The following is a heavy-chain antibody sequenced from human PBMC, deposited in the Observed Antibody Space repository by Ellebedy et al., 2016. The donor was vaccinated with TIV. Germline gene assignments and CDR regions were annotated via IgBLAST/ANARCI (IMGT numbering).Heavy chain of an antibody. Sequence: GESLKISCVASGFRFSSYWMSWVRQAPGKGLEWVANINQDATKTFYVDSVEGRFTISRDNARNSLFLQMNSLRAEDTAVYYCATDGSYGDYLSPAHASVMWGQGTLVSVSS. J-gene: IGHJ3*02. V-gene: IGHV3-7*01. D-gene: IGHD4-17*01. CDR2: INQDATKT. CDR3: ATDGSYGDYLSPAHASVM. CDR1: GFRFSSYW.